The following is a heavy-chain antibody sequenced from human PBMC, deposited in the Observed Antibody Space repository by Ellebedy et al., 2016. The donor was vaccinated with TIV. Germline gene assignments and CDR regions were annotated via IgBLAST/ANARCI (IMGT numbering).Heavy chain of an antibody. CDR2: IRSKTFGGTT. CDR1: GFTFGDYD. CDR3: VRGQSSGVGAPY. J-gene: IGHJ4*02. D-gene: IGHD1-26*01. V-gene: IGHV3-49*03. Sequence: PGGSLRLSCTASGFTFGDYDMTWFRQAPGKGLEWVGIIRSKTFGGTTDFAASVKGRFTISRDNAKNSLYLQMNSLRAEDTAVYYCVRGQSSGVGAPYWGQGTRVTVSS.